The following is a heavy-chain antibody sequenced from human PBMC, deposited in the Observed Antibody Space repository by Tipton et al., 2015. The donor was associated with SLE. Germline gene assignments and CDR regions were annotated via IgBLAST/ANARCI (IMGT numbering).Heavy chain of an antibody. D-gene: IGHD3-10*01. J-gene: IGHJ3*02. V-gene: IGHV3-23*01. Sequence: SLRLSCVASGFSFSSHAVNWARQAPGKGLEWVGVISGDGDATYYADSVKGRFTISRDNSKNTLYLQMNSLRPEDTAMYYCAKDIYGSGPRNAFDIWGQGTMVTVSS. CDR2: ISGDGDAT. CDR3: AKDIYGSGPRNAFDI. CDR1: GFSFSSHA.